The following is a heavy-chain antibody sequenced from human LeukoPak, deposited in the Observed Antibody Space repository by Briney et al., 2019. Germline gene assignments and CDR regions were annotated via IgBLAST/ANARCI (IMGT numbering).Heavy chain of an antibody. D-gene: IGHD1-7*01. J-gene: IGHJ5*02. CDR3: ARAGYNWNYDWFDP. V-gene: IGHV1-2*02. CDR1: GYTFTGYY. CDR2: INPNSGGT. Sequence: ASVKVSCKASGYTFTGYYMHWVRQAPGQGLEWMGWINPNSGGTNYAQKFQGRVTMTRDTSISTAYMELSRLRSDDTAVYYCARAGYNWNYDWFDPWGQGTLVTVSS.